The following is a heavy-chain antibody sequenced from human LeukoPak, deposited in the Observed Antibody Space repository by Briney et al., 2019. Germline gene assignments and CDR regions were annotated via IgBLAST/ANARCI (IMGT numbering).Heavy chain of an antibody. CDR3: ARAPYHYDFWSGYYVGPSNYYYYYMDV. CDR2: INPSGGST. Sequence: APVKVSCKASGYTFTSYYMHWVRQAPGQGLEWMGVINPSGGSTSYAQKFQGRVTMTRDMSTSTVYMELSSLRSEDTAVYYCARAPYHYDFWSGYYVGPSNYYYYYMDVWGKGTTVTVSS. D-gene: IGHD3-3*01. J-gene: IGHJ6*03. CDR1: GYTFTSYY. V-gene: IGHV1-46*01.